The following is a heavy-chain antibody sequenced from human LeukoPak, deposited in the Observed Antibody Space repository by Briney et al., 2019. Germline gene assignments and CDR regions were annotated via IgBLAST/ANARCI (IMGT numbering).Heavy chain of an antibody. D-gene: IGHD5-12*01. Sequence: PGGSLRLSCAASGFTFSDYYMSWIRQAPGKGLEWVSYISSSGSTIYYADSVEGRFTISRDNSKNTLYLQMNSLRAEDTAVYYCAREGGYSLYSDYWGQGTLVTVSS. CDR1: GFTFSDYY. J-gene: IGHJ4*02. CDR3: AREGGYSLYSDY. CDR2: ISSSGSTI. V-gene: IGHV3-11*04.